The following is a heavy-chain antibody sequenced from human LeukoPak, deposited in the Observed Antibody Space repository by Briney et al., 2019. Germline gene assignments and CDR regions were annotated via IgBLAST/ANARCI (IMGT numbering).Heavy chain of an antibody. CDR1: GGTFRSYA. D-gene: IGHD3-22*01. Sequence: SVKVLCRSSGGTFRSYAIIWVRHAPGQGLEWMGRIIPLFGTANCAQKFQGRVTITADESTSTAYVEQSSLRSEDTAVYYCASRLQLGDSSGYYRDAPTRPDYWGQGTLVTVSS. CDR3: ASRLQLGDSSGYYRDAPTRPDY. J-gene: IGHJ4*02. V-gene: IGHV1-69*13. CDR2: IIPLFGTA.